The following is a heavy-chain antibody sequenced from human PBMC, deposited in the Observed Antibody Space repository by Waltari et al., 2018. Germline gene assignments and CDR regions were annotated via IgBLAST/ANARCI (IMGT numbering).Heavy chain of an antibody. CDR3: TRDLYGSGGDWFDP. V-gene: IGHV3-21*03. CDR2: IGGTHSNI. D-gene: IGHD3-10*01. CDR1: GFDFSDYD. Sequence: EVRLAESGGGLVKPGGSLRLSCTASGFDFSDYDMNWVRQAPGTGLEWGSSIGGTHSNICYADSVKGRFTVSRDNAKNSLYLQMDNLRAEDSGLYFCTRDLYGSGGDWFDPWGQGTLVTVSS. J-gene: IGHJ5*02.